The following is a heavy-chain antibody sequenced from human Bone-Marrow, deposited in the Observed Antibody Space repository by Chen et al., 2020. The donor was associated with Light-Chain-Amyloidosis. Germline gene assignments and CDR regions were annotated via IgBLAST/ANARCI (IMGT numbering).Heavy chain of an antibody. CDR3: ARSRPFYGSGSYYTLWWFDP. V-gene: IGHV4-34*01. D-gene: IGHD3-10*01. J-gene: IGHJ5*02. CDR1: GGSFSGYY. CDR2: INHSGST. Sequence: QVQLQQWGAGLLKPSETLFLTCAVYGGSFSGYYWSWIRQPPGKGLEWIGEINHSGSTNYNPSLKRRVTISVDTSKNQFSLKLSSVTAADTAVYYCARSRPFYGSGSYYTLWWFDPWGQGTLVTVSS.